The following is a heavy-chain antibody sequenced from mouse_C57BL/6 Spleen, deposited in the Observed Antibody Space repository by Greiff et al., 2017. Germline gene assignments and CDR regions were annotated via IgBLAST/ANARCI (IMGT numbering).Heavy chain of an antibody. V-gene: IGHV1-80*01. CDR1: GYAFSSYW. CDR3: ARSGELLSPAMDY. D-gene: IGHD3-1*01. J-gene: IGHJ4*01. CDR2: IYPGDGDT. Sequence: VQLQQSGAELVKPGASVKISCKASGYAFSSYWMNWVKQRPGKGLEWIGQIYPGDGDTNYNGKFKGKATLTADNSSSTAYMQLSSLTSEDSAVYFCARSGELLSPAMDYWGQGTSVTVSS.